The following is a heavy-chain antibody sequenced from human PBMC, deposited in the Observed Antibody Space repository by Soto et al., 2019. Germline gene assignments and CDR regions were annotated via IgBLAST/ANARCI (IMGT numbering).Heavy chain of an antibody. CDR1: GFTVSSYG. V-gene: IGHV3-30*18. CDR3: AKEITNIVVVPADISSGYYYYGMDV. Sequence: PXGSLTLTCAASGFTVSSYGMHWVRQAPGKGLEWVAVISYDGSNKYYADSVKGRFTISRDNSKNTLYLQMNSLRAEDTAVYYCAKEITNIVVVPADISSGYYYYGMDVWGQGTTVTVSS. D-gene: IGHD2-2*01. CDR2: ISYDGSNK. J-gene: IGHJ6*02.